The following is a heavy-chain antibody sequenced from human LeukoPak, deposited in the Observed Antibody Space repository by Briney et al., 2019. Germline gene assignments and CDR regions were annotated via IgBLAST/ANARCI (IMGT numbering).Heavy chain of an antibody. CDR2: MNPNSGNT. Sequence: GASVKVSCKASGYTFTGYYMHWVRQAPGQGLEWMGWMNPNSGNTGYAQKFQGRVTMTRNTSISTAYMELSSLISEDTAVYYCATESHYWGQGTLVTVSS. V-gene: IGHV1-8*02. CDR3: ATESHY. J-gene: IGHJ4*02. CDR1: GYTFTGYY.